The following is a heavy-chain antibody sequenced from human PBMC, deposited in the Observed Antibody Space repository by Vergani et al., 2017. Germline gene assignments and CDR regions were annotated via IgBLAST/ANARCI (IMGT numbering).Heavy chain of an antibody. V-gene: IGHV4-61*02. J-gene: IGHJ3*02. CDR3: ARGNPYVDFDI. Sequence: QVQLQESGPGLVKPSQTLALTCTVSGGSISIGSYYWSWIRQSAGKGLEWIGRIYSGGSTTNPSLQSRVSISIDTSRNQISLKLTSVTATDTAIYFCARGNPYVDFDIGGQGTMITVSS. CDR2: IYSGGST. CDR1: GGSISIGSYY. D-gene: IGHD3-16*01.